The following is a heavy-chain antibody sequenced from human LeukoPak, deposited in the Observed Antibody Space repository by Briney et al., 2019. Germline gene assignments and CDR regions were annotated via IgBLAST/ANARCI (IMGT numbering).Heavy chain of an antibody. CDR1: GGSISSGGYY. CDR2: IYHSGNV. CDR3: ARDLYSDVNHFDY. Sequence: SETLSLTCSVSGGSISSGGYYWSWIRRPPGKGLEWIGYIYHSGNVYVSASTLYNPSLKTRVSISVDLSKNQFFLDLRSLTAADTAVYYCARDLYSDVNHFDYWGQGTLVTVSS. J-gene: IGHJ4*02. V-gene: IGHV4-30-2*01. D-gene: IGHD4-17*01.